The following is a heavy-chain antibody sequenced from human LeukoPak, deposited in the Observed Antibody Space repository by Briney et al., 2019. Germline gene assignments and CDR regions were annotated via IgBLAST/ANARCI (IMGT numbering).Heavy chain of an antibody. Sequence: SETLSLTCAVSGYSISSGYYWGWIRQPPGKGLEWIGSIYHSGSTYYNPSLKSRVTISVDTSKNQFSLKLSSVTAADTAVYYCARVGQVVRAPGWFGDYWGQGTLVTVSS. J-gene: IGHJ4*02. CDR1: GYSISSGYY. D-gene: IGHD2-2*01. V-gene: IGHV4-38-2*01. CDR3: ARVGQVVRAPGWFGDY. CDR2: IYHSGST.